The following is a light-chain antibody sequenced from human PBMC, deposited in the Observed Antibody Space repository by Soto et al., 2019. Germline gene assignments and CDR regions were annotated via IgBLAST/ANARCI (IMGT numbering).Light chain of an antibody. CDR3: QQNGRSPT. CDR2: DAV. J-gene: IGKJ3*01. Sequence: EIVSSQSPDAISLSPGERVSLSCRARRPVVRQYIAWYHQKPGQAPRLLIHDAVSRAAGIPDRFSGSDSASGTDFTLFISRLEPEDCGVFYCQQNGRSPTFGPGTKVDIK. V-gene: IGKV3-20*01. CDR1: RPVVRQY.